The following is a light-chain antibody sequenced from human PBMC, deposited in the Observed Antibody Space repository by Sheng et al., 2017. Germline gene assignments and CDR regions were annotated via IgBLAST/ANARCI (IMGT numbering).Light chain of an antibody. CDR1: NIGSKS. J-gene: IGLJ3*02. CDR2: YDS. Sequence: SYELTQPPSVSVAPGKTARITCGGNNIGSKSVHWYQQKPGQAPVLVIYYDSDRPSGIPERFSGSNSGNTATLTISRVEAGDEADYYCQVWDSSRRAFGGGTEADRP. CDR3: QVWDSSRRA. V-gene: IGLV3-21*04.